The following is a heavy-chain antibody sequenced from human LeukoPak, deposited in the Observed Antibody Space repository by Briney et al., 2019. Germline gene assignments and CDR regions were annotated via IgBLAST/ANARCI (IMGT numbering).Heavy chain of an antibody. CDR1: GGSISSYY. D-gene: IGHD2-2*02. CDR2: IHYTGST. V-gene: IGHV4-59*12. J-gene: IGHJ6*03. CDR3: ARGYTRFYYYYMDV. Sequence: SETLSLTCTVSGGSISSYYWSWIRQSPGKGLECIGYIHYTGSTNYNPSLKSRVTISVDTSKKQFSLKLSSVTAADTAVYYCARGYTRFYYYYMDVWGKGTTVTVSS.